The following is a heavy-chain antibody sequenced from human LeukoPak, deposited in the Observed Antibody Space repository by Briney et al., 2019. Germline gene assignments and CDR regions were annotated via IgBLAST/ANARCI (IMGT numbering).Heavy chain of an antibody. Sequence: GGSLRLSCAASGFTFSNYWMSWVSQAPGKGLEWVSYISSSGSTIYYADSVKGRFTISRDNAKNSLYLQMNSLRAEDTAVYYCARDIGYCSGTSCYGAFDIWGQGTMVTVSS. J-gene: IGHJ3*02. CDR1: GFTFSNYW. CDR3: ARDIGYCSGTSCYGAFDI. V-gene: IGHV3-11*04. CDR2: ISSSGSTI. D-gene: IGHD2-2*01.